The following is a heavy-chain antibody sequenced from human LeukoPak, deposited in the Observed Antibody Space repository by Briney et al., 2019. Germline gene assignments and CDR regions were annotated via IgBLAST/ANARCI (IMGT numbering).Heavy chain of an antibody. D-gene: IGHD4-17*01. Sequence: GGSLRLSCAASGFTFDEYGMSWVRQAPGKGLEWVSLISGRGGSTYYTDSVKGRFTISRDNSKNTLYLHMNSLRAVDTAIYYCAKERLTTTAFDYWGQGTLVTVSS. CDR1: GFTFDEYG. CDR3: AKERLTTTAFDY. CDR2: ISGRGGST. V-gene: IGHV3-23*01. J-gene: IGHJ4*02.